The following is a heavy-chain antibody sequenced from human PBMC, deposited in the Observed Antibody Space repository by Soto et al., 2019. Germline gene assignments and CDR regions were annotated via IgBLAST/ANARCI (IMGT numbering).Heavy chain of an antibody. CDR3: ARGLWFGEMDV. J-gene: IGHJ6*04. Sequence: SETLSLTCTVSGGSISSYYWSWIRQPPGKGLEWIGYIYYSGSTNYNPSLKSRVTISVDTSKNQFSLKLSSVTAADTAVYYCARGLWFGEMDVWGKGTTVTVSS. CDR2: IYYSGST. D-gene: IGHD3-10*01. V-gene: IGHV4-59*01. CDR1: GGSISSYY.